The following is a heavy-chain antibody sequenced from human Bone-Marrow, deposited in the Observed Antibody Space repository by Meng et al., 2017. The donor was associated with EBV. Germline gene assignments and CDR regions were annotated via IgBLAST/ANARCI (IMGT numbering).Heavy chain of an antibody. CDR3: ARDRTSNRFDY. Sequence: EGKLEESGGGLVKPGESLRLSCAASGFTLRSYSMNWVRLAPGKGLEWVSSISSNSIDIYYADLVKGRFTISRDNAKNSLFLQMNSLRAEDTAVYYCARDRTSNRFDYWGQGTLVTVSS. CDR2: ISSNSIDI. V-gene: IGHV3-21*01. D-gene: IGHD2-8*01. CDR1: GFTLRSYS. J-gene: IGHJ4*02.